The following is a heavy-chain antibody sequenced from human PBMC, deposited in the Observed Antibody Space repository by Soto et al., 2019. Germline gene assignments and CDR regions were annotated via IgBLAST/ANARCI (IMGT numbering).Heavy chain of an antibody. CDR2: INHSGST. V-gene: IGHV4-34*01. CDR1: GGSFSGYY. CDR3: ARGLGSSWSYYYYGMDV. Sequence: PSETLSLTCVVYGGSFSGYYWSWIRQPPGKGLEWIGEINHSGSTNYNPSLRSRVTISVDTSKNQFSLKLSSVTAADTAVYYCARGLGSSWSYYYYGMDVWGQGTTVTVSS. J-gene: IGHJ6*02. D-gene: IGHD6-13*01.